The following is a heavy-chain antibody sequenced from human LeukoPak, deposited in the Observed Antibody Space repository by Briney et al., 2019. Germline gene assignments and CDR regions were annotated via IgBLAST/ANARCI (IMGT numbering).Heavy chain of an antibody. CDR3: ARAGALGTAAALS. Sequence: ASVKVSCKASGYTFTGHYMHWVRQAPGQGLEWIGRINPNSGGTNYAQKFQGRITMTRDTSINTAYMELSRLRSDDTAAYYCARAGALGTAAALSWGQGTLVTVSS. J-gene: IGHJ4*02. CDR1: GYTFTGHY. CDR2: INPNSGGT. D-gene: IGHD6-13*01. V-gene: IGHV1-2*06.